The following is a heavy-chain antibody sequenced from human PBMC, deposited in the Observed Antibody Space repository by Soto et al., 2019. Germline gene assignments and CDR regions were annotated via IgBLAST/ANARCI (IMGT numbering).Heavy chain of an antibody. V-gene: IGHV3-30-3*01. CDR2: ISYDGSNK. Sequence: QVQLVESGGGVVQPGRSLRLSCATSGFTFSSYAMHWVRQAPGKGLEWVAVISYDGSNKYYADSVKGRFTISRDNSKNTLYLQMNSLRAEDTAVYYCARDIREYSSIWGQGTLVTVSS. J-gene: IGHJ4*02. D-gene: IGHD6-6*01. CDR1: GFTFSSYA. CDR3: ARDIREYSSI.